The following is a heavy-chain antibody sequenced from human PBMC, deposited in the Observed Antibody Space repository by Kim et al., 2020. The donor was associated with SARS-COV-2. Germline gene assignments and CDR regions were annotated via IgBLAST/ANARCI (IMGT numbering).Heavy chain of an antibody. CDR2: ISGKSDTK. V-gene: IGHV3-23*01. CDR1: GFRFGGYA. J-gene: IGHJ6*02. CDR3: ARGGFAYFYGMDV. D-gene: IGHD3-10*01. Sequence: GGSLRLSCAVSGFRFGGYAMSWARQAPGKGLEWVSAISGKSDTKYYADSVKGRFTVSRDNAKNTLYLQMNSLRVEDTAVYFCARGGFAYFYGMDVWGQGTTVTVSS.